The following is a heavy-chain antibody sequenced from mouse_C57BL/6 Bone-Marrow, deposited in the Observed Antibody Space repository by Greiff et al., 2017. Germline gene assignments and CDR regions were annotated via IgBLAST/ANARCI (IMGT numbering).Heavy chain of an antibody. CDR3: ARHYDYAWFAY. D-gene: IGHD2-4*01. J-gene: IGHJ3*01. CDR2: ISSGGSYT. Sequence: EVKLMESGGDLVKPGGSLKLSCAASGFTFSSYGMSWVRQTPDKRLEWVATISSGGSYTYYPDSVKGRFTISRDNAKNTLYLQMGSLKSEDTAMYYCARHYDYAWFAYWGQGTLVTVSA. V-gene: IGHV5-6*01. CDR1: GFTFSSYG.